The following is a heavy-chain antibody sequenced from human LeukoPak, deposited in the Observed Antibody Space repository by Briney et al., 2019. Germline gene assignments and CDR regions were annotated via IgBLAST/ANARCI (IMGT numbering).Heavy chain of an antibody. Sequence: PSETLSLTCTVSGGSISSYYWSWIRQPAGKGLEWIGRIYTSGSTNYNPSLKSRVTMSVDTSKNQFSLKLSSVTAADTAVYYCARGEQTRPSLDYYYYGMDVWGQGTTVTVFS. CDR3: ARGEQTRPSLDYYYYGMDV. CDR1: GGSISSYY. CDR2: IYTSGST. V-gene: IGHV4-4*07. D-gene: IGHD6-13*01. J-gene: IGHJ6*02.